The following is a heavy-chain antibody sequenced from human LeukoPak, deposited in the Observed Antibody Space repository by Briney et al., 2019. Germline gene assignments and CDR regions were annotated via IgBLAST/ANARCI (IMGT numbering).Heavy chain of an antibody. D-gene: IGHD6-19*01. J-gene: IGHJ4*02. V-gene: IGHV3-48*01. CDR3: ARWAVSGKNYFDS. CDR2: ISSSSSTI. Sequence: GGSLRLSCAASGFTFSSYSMNWVRQAPGKGLEWVSYISSSSSTIYYADSVKGRFTISRDNSKNTLYLQMNSLRVEDTAVYYCARWAVSGKNYFDSWGQGTLVTVSS. CDR1: GFTFSSYS.